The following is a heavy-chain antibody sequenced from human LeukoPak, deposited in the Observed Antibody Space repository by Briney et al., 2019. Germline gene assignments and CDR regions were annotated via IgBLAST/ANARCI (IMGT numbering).Heavy chain of an antibody. D-gene: IGHD2-15*01. CDR2: INPSGGST. CDR1: GYTFTSYY. CDR3: ARDIVVVVAATTDSGYFDY. J-gene: IGHJ4*02. Sequence: GASVKVSCKASGYTFTSYYMHWVRQAPGQGLEWMGIINPSGGSTSYAQKFQGRVTMTRDTSTSTVYMELSSLRSEDTAVYYCARDIVVVVAATTDSGYFDYWGQGTLVTVSS. V-gene: IGHV1-46*01.